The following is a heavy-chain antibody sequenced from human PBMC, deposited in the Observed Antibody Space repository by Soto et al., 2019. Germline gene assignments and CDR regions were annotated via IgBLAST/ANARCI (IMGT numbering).Heavy chain of an antibody. D-gene: IGHD5-12*01. Sequence: SETLSLTCTVSGASISYGGFSWSWIRQSPGKGLEWIGYISHLESTYFHPSFKSRLTMSIDRTRNQFSLKLSSVTAADMAVYYCARGGGYDPFDYWGQGTPVTVSS. CDR3: ARGGGYDPFDY. J-gene: IGHJ4*02. CDR2: ISHLEST. V-gene: IGHV4-30-2*06. CDR1: GASISYGGFS.